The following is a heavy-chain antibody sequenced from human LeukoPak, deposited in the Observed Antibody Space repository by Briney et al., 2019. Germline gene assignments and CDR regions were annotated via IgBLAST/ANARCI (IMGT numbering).Heavy chain of an antibody. CDR3: ARSPVVLYDFWSGYYFDY. CDR1: GYTFTGYY. V-gene: IGHV1-2*02. J-gene: IGHJ4*02. CDR2: INPNNDGT. D-gene: IGHD3-3*01. Sequence: ASVTVSCKASGYTFTGYYIHRVRQAPGQGLEWMGWINPNNDGTNYAQKFQGRVTMTRDTSISTAYMELSRLRSDVSAVFYCARSPVVLYDFWSGYYFDYWGQGTLVTVSS.